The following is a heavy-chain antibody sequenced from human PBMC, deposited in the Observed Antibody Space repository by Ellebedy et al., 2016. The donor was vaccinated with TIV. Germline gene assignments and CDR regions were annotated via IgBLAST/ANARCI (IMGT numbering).Heavy chain of an antibody. V-gene: IGHV4-34*01. Sequence: MPSETLSLTCAVYGGSFSGYLWNWIRQPPGKGLEWIGEISRSGSTNYNPTLKTRLTISVDTSNNQFSLMLTSVTAADTAIYFCARYFYDSSSYSKFYSWGQGTLVTVSS. CDR1: GGSFSGYL. CDR3: ARYFYDSSSYSKFYS. D-gene: IGHD3-22*01. CDR2: ISRSGST. J-gene: IGHJ4*02.